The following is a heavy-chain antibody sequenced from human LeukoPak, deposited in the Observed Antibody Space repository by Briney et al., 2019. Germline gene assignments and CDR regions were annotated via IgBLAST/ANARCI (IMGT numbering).Heavy chain of an antibody. D-gene: IGHD3-22*01. CDR1: GYSFTSYW. CDR2: IDPSDSYT. Sequence: LGESLKISCKGSGYSFTSYWISWVRQMPGKGLEWMGRIDPSDSYTNYSPSFQGHVTISADKSISTAYLQWSSLKASDTAMYYCARVTYYYDSRDFDYWGQGTLVTVSS. J-gene: IGHJ4*02. CDR3: ARVTYYYDSRDFDY. V-gene: IGHV5-10-1*01.